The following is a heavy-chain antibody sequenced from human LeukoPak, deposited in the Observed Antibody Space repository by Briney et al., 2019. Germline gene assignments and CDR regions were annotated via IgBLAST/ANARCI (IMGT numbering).Heavy chain of an antibody. CDR3: ARELRLITYGMDV. V-gene: IGHV4-59*12. J-gene: IGHJ6*02. CDR1: GGSISGYY. Sequence: SETLSLTCTVSGGSISGYYWSWIRQPPGKGLEWIAYIYYNGISNYNPSLKSRVTISVDTSKNQFSLKLSSVTAADTAVYYCARELRLITYGMDVWGQGTTVTVSS. D-gene: IGHD3-3*01. CDR2: IYYNGIS.